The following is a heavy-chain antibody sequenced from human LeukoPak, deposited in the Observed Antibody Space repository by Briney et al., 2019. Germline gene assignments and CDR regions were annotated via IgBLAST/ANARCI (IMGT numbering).Heavy chain of an antibody. CDR3: ARAVYYGGNMAYFDY. CDR2: IGTNGGNT. J-gene: IGHJ4*02. V-gene: IGHV3-64*01. Sequence: GGSLRLSCAASGFSFSSYAMHWVRQAPGKGLEYVSAIGTNGGNTYYANSVKGRFTISRDNSKNTLYLQMGSLRAGDMAVYYCARAVYYGGNMAYFDYWGQGTLVTVSS. CDR1: GFSFSSYA. D-gene: IGHD4-23*01.